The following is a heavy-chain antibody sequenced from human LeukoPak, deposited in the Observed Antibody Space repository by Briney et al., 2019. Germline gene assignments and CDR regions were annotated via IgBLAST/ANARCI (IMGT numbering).Heavy chain of an antibody. CDR3: AKGELLWFGELLFDY. CDR1: GFTVSSRY. J-gene: IGHJ4*02. V-gene: IGHV3-53*01. D-gene: IGHD3-10*01. Sequence: GGSLRLSCAASGFTVSSRYMSWVRQAPGEGLEWVSVIYSGGNTYYADSVKGRFTVSRDNSMNTLYLQMNSLRAEDTAVYYCAKGELLWFGELLFDYWGQGTLVTVSS. CDR2: IYSGGNT.